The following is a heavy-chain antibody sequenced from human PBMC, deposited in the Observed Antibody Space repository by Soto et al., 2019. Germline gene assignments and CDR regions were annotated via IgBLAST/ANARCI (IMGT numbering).Heavy chain of an antibody. D-gene: IGHD2-2*01. CDR2: IYYSGST. Sequence: SETLSLTCAVSGYSISSGYYWGWIRQPPGKGLEWIGSIYYSGSTYYNPSLKSRVTISVDTSKNQFSLKLSSVTAADTAVYYCARDIVVVPAARTYYYYGMDVWGQGTTVTVSS. J-gene: IGHJ6*02. V-gene: IGHV4-38-2*01. CDR1: GYSISSGYY. CDR3: ARDIVVVPAARTYYYYGMDV.